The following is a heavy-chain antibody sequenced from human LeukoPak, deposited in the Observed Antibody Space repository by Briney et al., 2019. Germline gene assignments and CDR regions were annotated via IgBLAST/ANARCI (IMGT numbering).Heavy chain of an antibody. CDR2: IWNDGSNK. J-gene: IGHJ4*02. D-gene: IGHD3-22*01. Sequence: GRSLRLSCAASGFTFSSYGMHWVRQAPGKGLEWVADIWNDGSNKYYADSVKGRFTNSRDNSKNTLYLQMNSLRAEDTAVYYCARGLTMIGVVPGYWGQGTLVTVSS. V-gene: IGHV3-33*01. CDR3: ARGLTMIGVVPGY. CDR1: GFTFSSYG.